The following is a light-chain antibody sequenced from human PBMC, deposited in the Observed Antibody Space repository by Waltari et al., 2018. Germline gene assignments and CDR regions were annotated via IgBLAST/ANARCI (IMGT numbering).Light chain of an antibody. J-gene: IGKJ1*01. CDR3: QQYDNWLGT. V-gene: IGKV3-15*01. CDR1: QSIRSN. Sequence: EMVMTHSPATLSVFPGERATLSCRASQSIRSNLAWYQHNPGQAPRLLIYGASTRATGIPARFSGSGSGTEFTLTISSLQSEDFEVYFCQQYDNWLGTFGQGTKVEIK. CDR2: GAS.